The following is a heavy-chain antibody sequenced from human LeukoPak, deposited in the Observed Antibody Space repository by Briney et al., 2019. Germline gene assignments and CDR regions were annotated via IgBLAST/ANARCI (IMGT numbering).Heavy chain of an antibody. V-gene: IGHV3-74*01. CDR2: IKSDGSST. J-gene: IGHJ4*02. CDR3: ARDDFLTY. CDR1: GFTFSTYW. Sequence: TGGSLRLSCAASGFTFSTYWMHWVRHVPGKGLVWVSRIKSDGSSTSYADSVKGRFTISRDNAKNTLYLQMNSLRAEDTAVYYCARDDFLTYWGQGTLVSVPS. D-gene: IGHD3/OR15-3a*01.